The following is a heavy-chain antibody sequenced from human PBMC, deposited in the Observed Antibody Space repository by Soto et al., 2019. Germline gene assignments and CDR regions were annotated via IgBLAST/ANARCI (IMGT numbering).Heavy chain of an antibody. J-gene: IGHJ6*02. CDR2: IYYSGST. D-gene: IGHD6-13*01. Sequence: SETTSLTSTVSGGTIWSSRYCWGWISKHPGKGLEWIGSIYYSGSTYYNPSLKSRVTISVDTSKNQFSLKLSSVTAADTAVYYCARLVAAAGTYYYGLDVWGQGTTATVS. V-gene: IGHV4-39*01. CDR3: ARLVAAAGTYYYGLDV. CDR1: GGTIWSSRYC.